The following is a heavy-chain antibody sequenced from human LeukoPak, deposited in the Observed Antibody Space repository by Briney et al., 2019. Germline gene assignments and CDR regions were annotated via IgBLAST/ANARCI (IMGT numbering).Heavy chain of an antibody. V-gene: IGHV4-4*07. D-gene: IGHD6-19*01. CDR3: ASSGLTSVAFDY. J-gene: IGHJ4*02. CDR2: IYSSGST. CDR1: GGSISSYY. Sequence: SETLSLTCTVSGGSISSYYWSWIRLLAGKGLEWIGRIYSSGSTNYNPSLKSRVTMSVDTSKNQFSLKLRSVTAADTAVYYCASSGLTSVAFDYWGQGTLVTVSS.